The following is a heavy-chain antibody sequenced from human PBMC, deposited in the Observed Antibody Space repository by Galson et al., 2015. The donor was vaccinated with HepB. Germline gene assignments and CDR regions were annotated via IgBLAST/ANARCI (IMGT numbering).Heavy chain of an antibody. CDR3: ARVPTLEDSSGWSYPFDY. D-gene: IGHD6-19*01. J-gene: IGHJ4*02. Sequence: SLRLSCAASGFTFSSYWMSWVRQAPGKGLEWVANIKQDGSEKYYVDSVKGRFTISRDNAKNSLYLQMNSLRAEDTAVYYCARVPTLEDSSGWSYPFDYWGQGTLVTVSS. CDR1: GFTFSSYW. CDR2: IKQDGSEK. V-gene: IGHV3-7*03.